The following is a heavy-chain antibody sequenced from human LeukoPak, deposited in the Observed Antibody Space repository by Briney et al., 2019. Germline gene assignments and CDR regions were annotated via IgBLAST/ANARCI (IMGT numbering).Heavy chain of an antibody. V-gene: IGHV4-38-2*02. Sequence: PSETLSLTCTVSGYSISSGYYWDWIRQPPGKGLEWIGSIYHSGSPYYNSSLKSRVTISVDTSKNQFSLKLSSVTAADTAVYYCARERRYCGGGRCSYMDVWGKGTTVTVSS. D-gene: IGHD2-15*01. J-gene: IGHJ6*03. CDR2: IYHSGSP. CDR3: ARERRYCGGGRCSYMDV. CDR1: GYSISSGYY.